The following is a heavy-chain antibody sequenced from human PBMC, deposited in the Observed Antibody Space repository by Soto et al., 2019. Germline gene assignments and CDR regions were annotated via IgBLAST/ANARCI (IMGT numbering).Heavy chain of an antibody. V-gene: IGHV3-33*01. D-gene: IGHD3-16*02. CDR1: GFTFSSYG. Sequence: GGSLRLSCAASGFTFSSYGMHWVRQAPGKGLEWVAVIWYDGSNKYYADSVKGRFTISRDNSKNTLYLQMNSLRAEDTAVYYCARDHRHLGELSLWDYWGQGTLVTVSS. CDR3: ARDHRHLGELSLWDY. J-gene: IGHJ4*02. CDR2: IWYDGSNK.